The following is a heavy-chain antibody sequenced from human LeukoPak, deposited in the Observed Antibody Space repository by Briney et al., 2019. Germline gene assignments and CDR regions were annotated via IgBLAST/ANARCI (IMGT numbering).Heavy chain of an antibody. CDR1: GGSISSGDYY. V-gene: IGHV4-39*07. Sequence: PSETLSLTCTVSGGSISSGDYYWSWIRQPPGKGLEWIGEINHGGSTGYNPSLKSRVNISVDTSKNQFSLKLSSVTAADTAVYYCARAEVGGGYYYGMDVWGKGTTVTVSA. J-gene: IGHJ6*04. D-gene: IGHD1-26*01. CDR2: INHGGST. CDR3: ARAEVGGGYYYGMDV.